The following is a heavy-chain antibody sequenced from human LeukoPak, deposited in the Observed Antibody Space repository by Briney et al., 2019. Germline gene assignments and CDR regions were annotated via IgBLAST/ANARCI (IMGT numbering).Heavy chain of an antibody. CDR2: ISYSGST. J-gene: IGHJ4*02. Sequence: SETLSLTCTVSGDSFSSDYWSWIRPPPGKGLEWIGYISYSGSTKYNPSLKSQVTISVDRPKNQFSLRLSPVTAADTAVYYCAKGSGWFMFWGQGTLVTVSS. D-gene: IGHD6-19*01. CDR1: GDSFSSDY. V-gene: IGHV4-59*01. CDR3: AKGSGWFMF.